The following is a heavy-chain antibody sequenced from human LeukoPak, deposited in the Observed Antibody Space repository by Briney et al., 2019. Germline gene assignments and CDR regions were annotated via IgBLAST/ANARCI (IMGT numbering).Heavy chain of an antibody. D-gene: IGHD2-8*01. V-gene: IGHV3-66*01. CDR3: AKGDDIGYCTNGVCFAFDY. J-gene: IGHJ4*02. CDR2: IYSGGST. Sequence: GGSLRLSCAASGFTVSSNYMSWVRQAPGKGLEWVSVIYSGGSTYYADSVKGRFTISRDNSKNTLYLQMNSLRAEDTAVYYCAKGDDIGYCTNGVCFAFDYWGQGTLVTVSS. CDR1: GFTVSSNY.